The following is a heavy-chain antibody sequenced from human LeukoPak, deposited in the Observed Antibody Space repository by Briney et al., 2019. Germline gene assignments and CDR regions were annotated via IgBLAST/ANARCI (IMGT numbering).Heavy chain of an antibody. CDR1: GFTFSSYS. V-gene: IGHV3-21*01. D-gene: IGHD2-2*01. CDR2: ISSSSSYI. J-gene: IGHJ4*02. Sequence: GGSLRLSCAASGFTFSSYSMNWVRQAPGKGLEWVSSISSSSSYIYYADSVKGRFTISRDNAKNSLYLQMNSLRAEDTAVYYCARSIVVVPAAISSFGEFDYWGQGTLVTVSS. CDR3: ARSIVVVPAAISSFGEFDY.